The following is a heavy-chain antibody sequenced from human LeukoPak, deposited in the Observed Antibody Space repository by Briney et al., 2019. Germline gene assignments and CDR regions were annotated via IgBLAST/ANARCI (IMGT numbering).Heavy chain of an antibody. CDR1: GFTFSSYW. V-gene: IGHV3-7*01. CDR3: ASSKSGSYYQFDY. D-gene: IGHD1-26*01. Sequence: PGGSLRLSCAASGFTFSSYWMSWVRQAPGKGLEWVANIKQDGSEKYYVDSVKGRFTISRDNAKNSLYLQMNSLRAEDTAVYYCASSKSGSYYQFDYWGQGTLVTVSS. J-gene: IGHJ4*02. CDR2: IKQDGSEK.